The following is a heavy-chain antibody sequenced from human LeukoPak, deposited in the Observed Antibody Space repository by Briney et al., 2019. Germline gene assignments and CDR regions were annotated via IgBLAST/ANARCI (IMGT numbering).Heavy chain of an antibody. CDR3: ARGETLVAGRREGDLFDL. D-gene: IGHD2-15*01. CDR2: VYQSGTT. CDR1: DYSIGSNYY. Sequence: PSETLSLTCGVSDYSIGSNYYWAWIRQPPGKGLEWIGNVYQSGTTYYLPSLKSRVTMSVDTSKNQVSLNLTSVTAADTALYYCARGETLVAGRREGDLFDLWGQGTMVTVSS. V-gene: IGHV4-38-2*01. J-gene: IGHJ3*01.